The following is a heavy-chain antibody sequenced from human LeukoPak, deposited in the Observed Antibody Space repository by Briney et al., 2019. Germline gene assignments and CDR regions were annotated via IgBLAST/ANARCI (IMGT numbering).Heavy chain of an antibody. CDR3: ARANGGGAYYPFDY. Sequence: ASVKVSCKASGHSFTGYYIHWVRQAPGQGLEWMGWINPYSGDTDSAQKFQGRVAVTRDTSITTAYMDLSRLTSDDTAVYYCARANGGGAYYPFDYWGQGALVTVSS. D-gene: IGHD4-17*01. CDR1: GHSFTGYY. J-gene: IGHJ4*02. CDR2: INPYSGDT. V-gene: IGHV1-2*02.